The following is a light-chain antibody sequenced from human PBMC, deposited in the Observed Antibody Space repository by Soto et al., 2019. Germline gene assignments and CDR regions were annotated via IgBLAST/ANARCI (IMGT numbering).Light chain of an antibody. J-gene: IGLJ1*01. CDR1: SSDFGGYNY. CDR3: CLYAGNLYV. CDR2: DVS. Sequence: QSVLTQPRSVSGSPGQSVTISCTGTSSDFGGYNYVSWYQHHPGKAPKLMIYDVSERPSGVPDRFSGSQSGNTASLTISGLPAADEADYYCCLYAGNLYVFGTGTKVTVL. V-gene: IGLV2-11*01.